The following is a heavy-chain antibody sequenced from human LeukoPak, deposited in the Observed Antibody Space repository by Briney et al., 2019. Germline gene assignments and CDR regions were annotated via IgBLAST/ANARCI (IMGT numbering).Heavy chain of an antibody. CDR1: GFTFSSYS. CDR2: ISGSGGST. D-gene: IGHD3-3*01. Sequence: QSGGSLRLSCAASGFTFSSYSMNWVRQAPGKGLEWVSAISGSGGSTYYADSVKGRFTISRDNSKNTLYLQMNSLRAEDTAVYYCAKDLYSLRFLEWLFDYWGQGTLVTVSS. J-gene: IGHJ4*02. V-gene: IGHV3-23*01. CDR3: AKDLYSLRFLEWLFDY.